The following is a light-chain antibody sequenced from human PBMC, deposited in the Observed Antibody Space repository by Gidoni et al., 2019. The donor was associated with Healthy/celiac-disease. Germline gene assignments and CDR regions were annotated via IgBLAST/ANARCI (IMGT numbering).Light chain of an antibody. CDR3: QQSYSTPWT. CDR2: AAS. CDR1: QSISSY. J-gene: IGKJ1*01. V-gene: IGKV1-39*01. Sequence: DIQMTQSPSSLSASVGDRVTITCRASQSISSYLNWYQQKPGKAPKLLIDAASSLKSGVPSRLTGSGAGTDFTLTISNLQPEDFATYYCQQSYSTPWTFGQGTKVEIK.